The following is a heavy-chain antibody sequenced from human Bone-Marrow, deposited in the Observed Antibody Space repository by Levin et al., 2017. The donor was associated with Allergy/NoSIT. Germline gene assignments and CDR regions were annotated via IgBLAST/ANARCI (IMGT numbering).Heavy chain of an antibody. CDR3: ARGGGLVAGNNWFDP. Sequence: SQTLSLTCVVYGGSFRSYYWSWIRQPPGKGLEWIGEVHGSAKTDYYSSLKSRVTISVDTPKNQFSLKLRSVTAADTAVYYCARGGGLVAGNNWFDPWGQGTLVTVSS. D-gene: IGHD6-19*01. CDR2: VHGSAKT. J-gene: IGHJ5*02. V-gene: IGHV4-34*01. CDR1: GGSFRSYY.